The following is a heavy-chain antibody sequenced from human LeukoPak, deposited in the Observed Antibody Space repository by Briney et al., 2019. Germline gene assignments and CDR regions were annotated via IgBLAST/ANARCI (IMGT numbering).Heavy chain of an antibody. Sequence: SETLSLTCAVSDDSFSSHYWTWIRQPPGKGLEWLGYISYFGSTNYNPPLKSRVTISIDTSKNQFSLKLSSVTAADTAVYYCARDLVTVTKGFDIWGQGTMVSVSS. CDR2: ISYFGST. D-gene: IGHD4-17*01. CDR3: ARDLVTVTKGFDI. J-gene: IGHJ3*02. V-gene: IGHV4-59*11. CDR1: DDSFSSHY.